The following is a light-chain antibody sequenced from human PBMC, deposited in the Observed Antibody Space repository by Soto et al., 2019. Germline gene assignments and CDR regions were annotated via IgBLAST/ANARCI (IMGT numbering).Light chain of an antibody. J-gene: IGKJ1*01. CDR1: QSISSY. Sequence: DIQMTQYPSSLSASVGDRVTITCRASQSISSYLNWYQQKPGKAPKLLIYAASSLQSGVPSRFSGSGSGTDFTLTISSLQSEDFAEYHCQQYNNWPQTFGQGTKVDIK. CDR2: AAS. CDR3: QQYNNWPQT. V-gene: IGKV1-39*01.